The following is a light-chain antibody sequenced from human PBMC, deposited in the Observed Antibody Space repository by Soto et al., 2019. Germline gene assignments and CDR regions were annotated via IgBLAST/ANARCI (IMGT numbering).Light chain of an antibody. CDR3: GTWASSLSSLV. CDR2: DNN. V-gene: IGLV1-51*01. Sequence: QAVLTQPPSVSAAPGQKVTISCSGSSSNIGNNYVSWYQQFPGTAPKLLIYDNNRRPSGIPDRFSGSKSGTSATLGITGLQTGDEADYYCGTWASSLSSLVFGGGTKLTVL. J-gene: IGLJ2*01. CDR1: SSNIGNNY.